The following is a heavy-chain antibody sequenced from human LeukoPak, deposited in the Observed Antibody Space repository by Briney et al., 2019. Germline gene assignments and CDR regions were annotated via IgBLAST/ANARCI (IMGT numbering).Heavy chain of an antibody. CDR1: GDTVSSNSAA. Sequence: SQTLSLTCAISGDTVSSNSAAWNWIRQSPSRGLEWLGRTYYRSKWYNDYAVSVKSRITLNPDTSKNQFSLQLNSVTPEDTAVYYCAREGGYNWNDYPSRFDYWGQGTLVTVSS. J-gene: IGHJ4*02. V-gene: IGHV6-1*01. CDR2: TYYRSKWYN. D-gene: IGHD1-1*01. CDR3: AREGGYNWNDYPSRFDY.